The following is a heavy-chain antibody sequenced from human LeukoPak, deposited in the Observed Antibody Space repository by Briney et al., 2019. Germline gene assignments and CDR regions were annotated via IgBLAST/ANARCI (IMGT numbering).Heavy chain of an antibody. Sequence: PGGSLRLSCAASGFTFDDYGMSWVRQAPGKGLEWVSGINWNGGSTGYADSVKGRFTISRDNAKNSLYLQMNSLRAEDTALYYCARDQGSGWSYAFGIWGQGTMVTVSS. V-gene: IGHV3-20*04. CDR2: INWNGGST. D-gene: IGHD6-19*01. CDR1: GFTFDDYG. CDR3: ARDQGSGWSYAFGI. J-gene: IGHJ3*02.